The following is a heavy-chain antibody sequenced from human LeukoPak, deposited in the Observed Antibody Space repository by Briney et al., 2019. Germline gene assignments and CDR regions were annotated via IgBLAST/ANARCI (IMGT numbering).Heavy chain of an antibody. D-gene: IGHD7-27*01. CDR2: ISRDDDQ. J-gene: IGHJ5*02. Sequence: SGPTLVTPTQTLTLTCTFSGFSLNTGDVGVGWIRQPPGKALEWLALISRDDDQRYSPSLKNRLTITKDTSKNQVVLTMTNMDPVDTATYYCAHTGSPHGDDWFDPWGQGTLVTVSS. V-gene: IGHV2-5*02. CDR1: GFSLNTGDVG. CDR3: AHTGSPHGDDWFDP.